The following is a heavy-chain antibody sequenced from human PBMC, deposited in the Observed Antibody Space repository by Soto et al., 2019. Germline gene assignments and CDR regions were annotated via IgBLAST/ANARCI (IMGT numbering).Heavy chain of an antibody. CDR3: ARVPLRYSSSHNFDS. CDR1: AASVSSGSFY. Sequence: PSETLSLTCSVSAASVSSGSFYCSWIRQPPGKGLEQIGFIYNHETFNYNPSLNSRVTLSVDTSKHQFSLKLSSVTAAATALYYCARVPLRYSSSHNFDSWGQGALVTVSS. CDR2: IYNHETF. V-gene: IGHV4-61*01. J-gene: IGHJ4*02. D-gene: IGHD6-19*01.